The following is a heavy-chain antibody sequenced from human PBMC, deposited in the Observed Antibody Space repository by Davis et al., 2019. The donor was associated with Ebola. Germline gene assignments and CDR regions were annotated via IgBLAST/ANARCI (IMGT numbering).Heavy chain of an antibody. D-gene: IGHD3-22*01. Sequence: LSLTCAASGFTFSSYGMHWVRQAPGKGLEWVAVIWYDGSNKYYADSVKGRFTISRDNSKNTLYLQMNSLRAEDPAVYYCARDKGSITMIEDYWGQGTLVTVSS. CDR1: GFTFSSYG. CDR3: ARDKGSITMIEDY. V-gene: IGHV3-33*01. CDR2: IWYDGSNK. J-gene: IGHJ4*02.